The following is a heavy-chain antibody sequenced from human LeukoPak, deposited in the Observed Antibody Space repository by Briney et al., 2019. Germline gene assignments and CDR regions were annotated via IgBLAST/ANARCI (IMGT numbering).Heavy chain of an antibody. J-gene: IGHJ5*02. D-gene: IGHD6-13*01. CDR2: IYPTGST. CDR3: ARAYSSSWYWNWFDP. CDR1: GGSFSSFY. V-gene: IGHV4-4*08. Sequence: PSETLSLTCTVSGGSFSSFYWSWIRQPPGKGLEWIGNIYPTGSTYYNPSLKSRVTISVDTSKNQFSLKVSSVSAADTAVYYCARAYSSSWYWNWFDPWGQGTLVTVSS.